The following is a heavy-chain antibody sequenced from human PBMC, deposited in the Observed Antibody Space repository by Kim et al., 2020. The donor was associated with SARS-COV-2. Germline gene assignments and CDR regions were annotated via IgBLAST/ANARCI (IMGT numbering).Heavy chain of an antibody. D-gene: IGHD5-18*01. J-gene: IGHJ6*02. CDR2: IWYDGSNK. Sequence: GGSLRLSCAASGFTFSSYGMHWVRQAPGKGLEWVAVIWYDGSNKYYADSGKGRFTISRDNSKNTLYLQMNSLRAEDTAVYYCARDGGYSYGDSNYYYYGMDVWGQGTTVTVSS. V-gene: IGHV3-33*08. CDR1: GFTFSSYG. CDR3: ARDGGYSYGDSNYYYYGMDV.